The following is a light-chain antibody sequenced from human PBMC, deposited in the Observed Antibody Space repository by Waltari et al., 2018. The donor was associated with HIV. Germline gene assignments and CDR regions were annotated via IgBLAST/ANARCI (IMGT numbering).Light chain of an antibody. CDR1: QSVLYNSNNKNY. CDR2: SAS. J-gene: IGKJ3*01. Sequence: IVMTQSPDSLAVSLGERATIDCKSSQSVLYNSNNKNYLAWYQQRPGQPPKLLLYSASTRESGVPDRFSGSGSGTDFTLTISNLQPEDVAVYYCQQYYSPPFTFGPGTRVAVK. V-gene: IGKV4-1*01. CDR3: QQYYSPPFT.